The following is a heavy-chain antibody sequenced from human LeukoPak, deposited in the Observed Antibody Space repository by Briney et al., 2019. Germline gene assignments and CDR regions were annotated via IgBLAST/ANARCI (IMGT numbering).Heavy chain of an antibody. Sequence: GGSLRLSCSASGFTFSSYAMHWGRQAPGKGLEYVSAISSNGGSTYYADSVKGRFTISRDNSKNTLYLQMSSLRAEDTAVYYCVKLYSSSWLDAFDLWGQGTMVTVSS. CDR1: GFTFSSYA. V-gene: IGHV3-64D*06. J-gene: IGHJ3*01. CDR2: ISSNGGST. D-gene: IGHD6-13*01. CDR3: VKLYSSSWLDAFDL.